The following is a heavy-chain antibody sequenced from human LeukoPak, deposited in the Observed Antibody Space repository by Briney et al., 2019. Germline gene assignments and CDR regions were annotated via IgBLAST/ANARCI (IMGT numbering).Heavy chain of an antibody. CDR1: GGSISNYY. CDR2: VYYGGSS. J-gene: IGHJ4*02. V-gene: IGHV4-59*01. Sequence: SETLSLTCSISGGSISNYYWSWIRQSPERGLEWIGFVYYGGSSNYNPSLKSRITMSVDKSENQFSLRLRSVTAADTAVYYCARDRTDYVRFDFWGQGTLVTVSS. CDR3: ARDRTDYVRFDF. D-gene: IGHD4-17*01.